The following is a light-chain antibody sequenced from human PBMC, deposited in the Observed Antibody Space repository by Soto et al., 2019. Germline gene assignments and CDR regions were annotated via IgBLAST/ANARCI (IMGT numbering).Light chain of an antibody. CDR3: SSYTRSSTPYV. CDR2: DVS. V-gene: IGLV2-14*03. CDR1: SSDVGGYNY. J-gene: IGLJ1*01. Sequence: QSALTQPASVSGSPGQSITISCTGTSSDVGGYNYVSWYQHHPGKAPKLMIYDVSNRPSGVSNRFSGSKSGNTASLTISGLQAEDEADYYCSSYTRSSTPYVFGTGTKVTVL.